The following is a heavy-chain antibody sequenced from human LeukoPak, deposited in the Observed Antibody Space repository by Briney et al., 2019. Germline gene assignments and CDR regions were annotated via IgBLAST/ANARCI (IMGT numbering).Heavy chain of an antibody. CDR2: IYHSGST. V-gene: IGHV4-4*02. CDR3: ARRKRYFDWPRPIDS. J-gene: IGHJ4*02. D-gene: IGHD3-9*01. CDR1: GGSISSSNW. Sequence: SETLSLTCAVSGGSISSSNWWSWVRQPPGKGLEWIGEIYHSGSTNYNPSLKSRVTISVDKSKNQFSLKLSSVTAADTAVYYCARRKRYFDWPRPIDSWGQGTLVTVSS.